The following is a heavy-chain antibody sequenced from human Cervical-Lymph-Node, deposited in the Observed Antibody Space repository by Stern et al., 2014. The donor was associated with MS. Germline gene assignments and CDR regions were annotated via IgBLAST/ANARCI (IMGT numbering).Heavy chain of an antibody. D-gene: IGHD6-13*01. J-gene: IGHJ5*01. CDR1: GVSISTSY. V-gene: IGHV4-59*01. Sequence: DQLVESGPGLVKPSETLSLTCTVSGVSISTSYWSWIRQPPGKGLEWIGYMYYSGSTTYNPSLKSRVTMSVDTSKSQFSLKLSSVTAADTAVYYCARDVGMDSWGQGTLVTVSS. CDR2: MYYSGST. CDR3: ARDVGMDS.